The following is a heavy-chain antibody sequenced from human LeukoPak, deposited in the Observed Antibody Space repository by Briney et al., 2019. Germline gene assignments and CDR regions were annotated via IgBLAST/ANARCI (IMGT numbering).Heavy chain of an antibody. CDR3: ARDIIGGSSY. Sequence: PSETLSLTCTVSGGSLNSYYWSWIRQPAGKGLEWIGRVYISGSTDYNPSLESRLTMSLDTSKNQFSLRLSSVTAADTAVYYCARDIIGGSSYWGQGTLVTVSS. D-gene: IGHD6-6*01. CDR1: GGSLNSYY. J-gene: IGHJ4*02. CDR2: VYISGST. V-gene: IGHV4-4*07.